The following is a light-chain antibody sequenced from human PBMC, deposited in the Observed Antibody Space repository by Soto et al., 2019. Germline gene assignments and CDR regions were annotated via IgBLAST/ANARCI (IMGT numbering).Light chain of an antibody. CDR3: QQYNNRPPWT. CDR2: GAS. Sequence: EIVLTQSPDTLSLSPGERATLSCRASQSVSSSYLAWYQQRPGQAPRLLIYGASSRATGIPDRFSGSGSGTDFSLTISRLEPEDFAVYYCQQYNNRPPWTFGQGTKVDIK. J-gene: IGKJ1*01. V-gene: IGKV3-20*01. CDR1: QSVSSSY.